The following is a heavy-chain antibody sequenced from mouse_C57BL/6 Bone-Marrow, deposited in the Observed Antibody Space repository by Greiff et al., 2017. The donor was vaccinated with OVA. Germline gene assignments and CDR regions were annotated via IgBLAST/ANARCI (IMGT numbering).Heavy chain of an antibody. CDR2: ISYSGST. Sequence: DVQLQESGPGMVKPSQSLSLTCTVTGYSITSGYDWHWIRPFPGNKLEWMGYISYSGSTNHNPSLKRRISITHDTSKNHFFLKLNSVTAEDTATYYCARARRGYFDYWGQGTTLTVSS. CDR3: ARARRGYFDY. V-gene: IGHV3-1*01. J-gene: IGHJ2*01. CDR1: GYSITSGYD.